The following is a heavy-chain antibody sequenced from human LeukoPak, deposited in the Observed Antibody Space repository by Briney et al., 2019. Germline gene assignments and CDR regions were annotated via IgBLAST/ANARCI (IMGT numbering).Heavy chain of an antibody. D-gene: IGHD3-16*02. Sequence: GGSLRLSCAASGFTFSSYWMSWVRQAPGKELEWVANIKQDGSEKYYVDSVKGRFTISRDNAKNSLYLQMNSLRAEDTAVYYCARDGPVDYDYVWGSYRPIDYWGQGTLVTVSS. CDR1: GFTFSSYW. CDR3: ARDGPVDYDYVWGSYRPIDY. J-gene: IGHJ4*02. CDR2: IKQDGSEK. V-gene: IGHV3-7*01.